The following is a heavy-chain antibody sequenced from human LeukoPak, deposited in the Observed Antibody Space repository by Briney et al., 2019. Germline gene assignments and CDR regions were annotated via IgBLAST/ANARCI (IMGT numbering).Heavy chain of an antibody. V-gene: IGHV3-21*01. J-gene: IGHJ4*02. Sequence: GGSLRLSCAASGFTFSSYAMSWVRQAPGKGLEWVSSISSSSIYIYYADSVKGRFTISRDNARNSLYLQMNSLRAEDTAVYYCARGGENYGYWFDYWGQGTLVTVSS. CDR3: ARGGENYGYWFDY. CDR1: GFTFSSYA. D-gene: IGHD5-18*01. CDR2: ISSSSIYI.